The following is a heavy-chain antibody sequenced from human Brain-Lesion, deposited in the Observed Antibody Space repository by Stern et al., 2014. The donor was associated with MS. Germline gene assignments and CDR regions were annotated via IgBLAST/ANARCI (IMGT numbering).Heavy chain of an antibody. D-gene: IGHD3-10*01. V-gene: IGHV3-74*02. CDR2: VNNDGRRT. CDR3: ARGERWFDS. J-gene: IGHJ5*01. CDR1: GFTFSNYW. Sequence: EVHLVESGGGVDKPGGSLRVSCAASGFTFSNYWMHWVRQAPGQGLVWVSRVNNDGRRTSYADSVKGRFTMSRDNAKNTLYLQMNSLRVEDTAIYYCARGERWFDSWGQGTLVTVSS.